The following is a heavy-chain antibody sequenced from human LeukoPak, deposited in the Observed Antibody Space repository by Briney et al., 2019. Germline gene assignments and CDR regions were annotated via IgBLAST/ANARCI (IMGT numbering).Heavy chain of an antibody. CDR3: ARSTGITGTLFYYYYYGMDV. CDR1: GYTFTSYD. J-gene: IGHJ6*02. Sequence: ASVKVSCKASGYTFTSYDINWVRQATGQGLEWMGWMNPNSGNTGYAQKFQGRVTMTRNTSISTAYMELSSLRSEDTAVYYCARSTGITGTLFYYYYYGMDVWGQGTTVTVSS. D-gene: IGHD1-20*01. V-gene: IGHV1-8*01. CDR2: MNPNSGNT.